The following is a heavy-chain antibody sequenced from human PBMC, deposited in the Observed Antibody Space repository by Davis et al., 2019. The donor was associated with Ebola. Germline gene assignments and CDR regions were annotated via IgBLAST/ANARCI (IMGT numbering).Heavy chain of an antibody. D-gene: IGHD6-6*01. CDR1: GFTFSSYG. V-gene: IGHV3-33*01. J-gene: IGHJ4*02. CDR3: ARGRRGIAARPGHFDY. Sequence: GGSLRLSCAASGFTFSSYGMHWVRQAPGKGLEWVAVIWYDGSNKYYADSVKGRFTISRDNSKNTLYLQMGSLRAEDMAVYYCARGRRGIAARPGHFDYWGQGTLVTVSS. CDR2: IWYDGSNK.